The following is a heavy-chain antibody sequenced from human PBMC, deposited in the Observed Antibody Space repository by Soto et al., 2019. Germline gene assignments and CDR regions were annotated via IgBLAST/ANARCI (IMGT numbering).Heavy chain of an antibody. Sequence: SETLSLTCTVSGGSISSYYWSWIRQPPGKGLEWIGYIYYSGSTNYNPSLKSRVTISLDTSKNQFSLKLSSVTAADTAVYYCARGERGYYYYMDVWGKGTTVTVSS. CDR3: ARGERGYYYYMDV. CDR1: GGSISSYY. CDR2: IYYSGST. D-gene: IGHD3-16*01. J-gene: IGHJ6*03. V-gene: IGHV4-59*01.